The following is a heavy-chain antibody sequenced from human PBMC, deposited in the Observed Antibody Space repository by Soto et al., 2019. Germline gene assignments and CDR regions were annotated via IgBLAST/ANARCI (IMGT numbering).Heavy chain of an antibody. CDR1: GYSFSRYG. CDR2: ISAYNGNT. D-gene: IGHD3-3*01. CDR3: ARASSINSWSDAFDI. Sequence: QAPLVQSGAEVKKPGASVKVSCKASGYSFSRYGISWVRQAPGQGLEWMGWISAYNGNTNYAQKLQGRVTMTTDTSTSTAYMELRSLRSDDTAVYYCARASSINSWSDAFDIWGQGTMVTVSS. V-gene: IGHV1-18*01. J-gene: IGHJ3*02.